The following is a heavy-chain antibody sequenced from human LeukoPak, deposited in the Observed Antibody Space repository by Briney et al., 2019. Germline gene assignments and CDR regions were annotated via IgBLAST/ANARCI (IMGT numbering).Heavy chain of an antibody. J-gene: IGHJ3*02. CDR1: GGSISSSSYY. CDR2: IYYSGST. CDR3: ARGHRDDAFDI. Sequence: SETLSLTCTVSGGSISSSSYYWGWIRQPPGKGLEWIGSIYYSGSTYYNPSLKSRVTISVDTSKNQFSLKLSSVTAADTAVYYCARGHRDDAFDIWGQGTMVTVSS. V-gene: IGHV4-39*01.